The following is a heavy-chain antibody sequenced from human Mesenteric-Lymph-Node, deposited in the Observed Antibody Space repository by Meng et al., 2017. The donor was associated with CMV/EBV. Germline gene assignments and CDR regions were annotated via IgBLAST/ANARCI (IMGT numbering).Heavy chain of an antibody. D-gene: IGHD6-13*01. J-gene: IGHJ4*02. CDR3: ARDPSFSSHVPYFDS. V-gene: IGHV3-7*01. CDR2: IKQDGSEK. Sequence: GESLKISCAASGFTFNSYWMSWVRQAPGKGLEWVANIKQDGSEKYYVDSVKGRSTISRDNAKNSLYLQMNGLRAEDTGVYFCARDPSFSSHVPYFDSWGQGTLVTVSS. CDR1: GFTFNSYW.